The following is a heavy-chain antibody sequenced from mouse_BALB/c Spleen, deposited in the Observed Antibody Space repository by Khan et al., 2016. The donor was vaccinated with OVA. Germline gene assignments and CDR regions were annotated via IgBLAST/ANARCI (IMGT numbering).Heavy chain of an antibody. CDR1: GFTFTNYG. V-gene: IGHV9-3-1*01. CDR2: INTYTGEP. D-gene: IGHD2-14*01. Sequence: QIQLVQSGPELKKPGETVQISCKASGFTFTNYGMNWVKQAPGKGLKWMGWINTYTGEPTFADDFKGRFAFSLETSANTAYLQINSLKNEDTATYFCARVGYNGTMDCWGQGTSVTVSS. CDR3: ARVGYNGTMDC. J-gene: IGHJ4*01.